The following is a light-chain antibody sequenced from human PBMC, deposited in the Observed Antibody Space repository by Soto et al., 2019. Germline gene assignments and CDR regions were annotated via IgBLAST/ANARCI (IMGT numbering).Light chain of an antibody. CDR3: QQRSNWPLT. CDR2: DAS. Sequence: EIVLTQSPATLSLSPGETATLSCRASQSVSSYLAWYQQKPGQAPRLLIYDASNRATGIPARFSGSGSGTDFTLTISSLEPEDFEVYYCQQRSNWPLTFGGGTKVEIK. V-gene: IGKV3-11*01. J-gene: IGKJ4*01. CDR1: QSVSSY.